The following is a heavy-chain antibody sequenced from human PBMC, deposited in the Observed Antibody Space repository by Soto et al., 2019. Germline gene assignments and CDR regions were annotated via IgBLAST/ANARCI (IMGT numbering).Heavy chain of an antibody. D-gene: IGHD3-16*01. Sequence: GGSLRLSCAASGFTFSSYAMNWVRQAPGKGLEWVSAISGSGGSTYYADSVKGRFTISRDNSKNTLYLQMNSLRAEDTAVYYCAKDYPQISMIPRYYYMDVWGKGTTVTVSS. CDR3: AKDYPQISMIPRYYYMDV. J-gene: IGHJ6*03. V-gene: IGHV3-23*01. CDR2: ISGSGGST. CDR1: GFTFSSYA.